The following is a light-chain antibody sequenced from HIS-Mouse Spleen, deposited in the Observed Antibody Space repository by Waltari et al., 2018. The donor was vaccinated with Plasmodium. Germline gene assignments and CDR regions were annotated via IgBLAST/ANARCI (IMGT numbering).Light chain of an antibody. CDR2: DVS. CDR1: SSDVGGYNY. Sequence: QSALTQPASVSGSPGPSITLSCTGTSSDVGGYNYVYWYQQHPGKAPKLMLYDVSNRPSGVSKRFSGSKSGNTASLTISGLQAEDEADYYCSSYTSSSTLVFGGGTKLTVL. J-gene: IGLJ2*01. V-gene: IGLV2-14*03. CDR3: SSYTSSSTLV.